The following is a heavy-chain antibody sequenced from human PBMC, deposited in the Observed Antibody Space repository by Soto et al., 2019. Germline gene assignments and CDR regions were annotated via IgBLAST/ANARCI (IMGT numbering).Heavy chain of an antibody. Sequence: QVQLVESGGGVVQPGRSLRLSCAASGFTFSSYGMHWVRQAPGKGLEWVAVISYDGSNKYYADSVKGRFTISRDNSKNTLYLHMNSLRAEDTAVYYCAKELGPVLELATRCDYWGQGTLVTFSS. CDR3: AKELGPVLELATRCDY. J-gene: IGHJ4*02. D-gene: IGHD1-7*01. V-gene: IGHV3-30*18. CDR2: ISYDGSNK. CDR1: GFTFSSYG.